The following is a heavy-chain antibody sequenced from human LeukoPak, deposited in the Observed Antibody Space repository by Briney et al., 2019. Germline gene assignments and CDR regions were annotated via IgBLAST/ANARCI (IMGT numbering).Heavy chain of an antibody. J-gene: IGHJ4*02. CDR2: IFSSGST. CDR3: ARHYYDRSDSYSFDY. Sequence: TSSETLSLTCTASGGSISGYYWSWIRQPPGKGLEWIGYIFSSGSTNYNPSLKSRVTISEDTSVNQFSLKLSSVTAADTAVYYCARHYYDRSDSYSFDYWGQGTLVTVSS. V-gene: IGHV4-59*08. D-gene: IGHD3-22*01. CDR1: GGSISGYY.